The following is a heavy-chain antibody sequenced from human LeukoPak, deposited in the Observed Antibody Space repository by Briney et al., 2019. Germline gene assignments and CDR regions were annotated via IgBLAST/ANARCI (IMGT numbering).Heavy chain of an antibody. CDR3: ARDMGQWLALDAFDI. CDR2: IYTSGST. Sequence: SETLSLTCTVSGGSISSYYWSWIRQPAGKGLEWIGRIYTSGSTNYNPSLKSRVTMSVDTSKNQFSLKLSSATAADTAGYYCARDMGQWLALDAFDIWGQGTMVTVSS. J-gene: IGHJ3*02. CDR1: GGSISSYY. D-gene: IGHD6-19*01. V-gene: IGHV4-4*07.